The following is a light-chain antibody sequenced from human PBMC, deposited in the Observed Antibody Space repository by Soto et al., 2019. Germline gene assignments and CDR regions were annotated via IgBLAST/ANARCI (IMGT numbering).Light chain of an antibody. J-gene: IGLJ1*01. Sequence: SYELTQPPSVSVAPGQTARITCGGNNIGGKSVYWYQQKPGQAPVLVVYDDSDRPSGIPERFSGSNSGNTATLSISRVEAGDEADYYCQVLDSTDDDHYVFGTGTKLTVL. CDR1: NIGGKS. CDR2: DDS. CDR3: QVLDSTDDDHYV. V-gene: IGLV3-21*02.